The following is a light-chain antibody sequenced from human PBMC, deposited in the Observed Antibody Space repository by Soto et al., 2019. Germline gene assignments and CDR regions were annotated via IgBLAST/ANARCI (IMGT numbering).Light chain of an antibody. CDR2: GDS. V-gene: IGLV1-40*01. J-gene: IGLJ1*01. CDR1: SSNIGAGYD. Sequence: QSVLTQRPSVSGAPGQRVTISCTGRSSNIGAGYDVNWYQQLPETAPKLLIFGDSNRPSGVPDRFSGSKSGTSASLVITGLQADDEADYYCQSNDNGLSGSDVFGTGTKVTVL. CDR3: QSNDNGLSGSDV.